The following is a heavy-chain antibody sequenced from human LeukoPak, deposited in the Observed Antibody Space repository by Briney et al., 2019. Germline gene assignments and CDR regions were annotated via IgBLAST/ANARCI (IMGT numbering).Heavy chain of an antibody. D-gene: IGHD3-10*01. CDR1: GGTFSSYA. Sequence: SVKVSCKASGGTFSSYAISWVRQAPGQGLEWMGRIIPIFGTANYAQKFQGRVTITTDESTSTAYMELSSLRSEDTAVYYYARDNSMVRGVIITSPFDYWGQGTLVTVSS. V-gene: IGHV1-69*05. CDR2: IIPIFGTA. J-gene: IGHJ4*02. CDR3: ARDNSMVRGVIITSPFDY.